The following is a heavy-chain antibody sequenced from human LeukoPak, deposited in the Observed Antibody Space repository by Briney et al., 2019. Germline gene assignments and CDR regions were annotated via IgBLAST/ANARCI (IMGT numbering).Heavy chain of an antibody. J-gene: IGHJ4*02. D-gene: IGHD5-18*01. CDR1: GFTFSSYG. Sequence: PGGSLRLSCAASGFTFSSYGMHWVRQAPGKGLEWVAVISYDGSNKYYADSVKGRFTISRDNSKNTLYLQMNSLRAEDTAVYYCAKEYGTGYSYGYGFDYWGQGTLVTVSS. CDR2: ISYDGSNK. V-gene: IGHV3-30*18. CDR3: AKEYGTGYSYGYGFDY.